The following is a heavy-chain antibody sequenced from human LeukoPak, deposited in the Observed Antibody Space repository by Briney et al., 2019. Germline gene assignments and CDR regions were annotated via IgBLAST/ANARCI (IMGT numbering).Heavy chain of an antibody. CDR2: INPNSGGT. Sequence: ASVKVSCKASGYTFTGYYMHWVRQAPGQGLEWMGWINPNSGGTNYAQKFQGRVTMTRDTSISTAYMELSRLRSDDTAVYYCARDGIYYDSSGYYYGHDAFDIWGQGTMVTISS. D-gene: IGHD3-22*01. J-gene: IGHJ3*02. CDR1: GYTFTGYY. CDR3: ARDGIYYDSSGYYYGHDAFDI. V-gene: IGHV1-2*02.